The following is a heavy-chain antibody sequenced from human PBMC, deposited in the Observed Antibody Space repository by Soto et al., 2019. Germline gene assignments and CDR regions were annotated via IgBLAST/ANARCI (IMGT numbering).Heavy chain of an antibody. CDR2: IWYDGSNK. V-gene: IGHV3-33*01. J-gene: IGHJ4*02. CDR3: ARDPVSDSSSWFFDY. Sequence: GGLMRLSCAAAGVTFGSYGRHWVRQAPGKGLEWVAVIWYDGSNKYYADSVKGRFTISRDNSKNTLYLQMNSLRAEDTAVYYYARDPVSDSSSWFFDYWGQGTLVTVSS. CDR1: GVTFGSYG. D-gene: IGHD6-13*01.